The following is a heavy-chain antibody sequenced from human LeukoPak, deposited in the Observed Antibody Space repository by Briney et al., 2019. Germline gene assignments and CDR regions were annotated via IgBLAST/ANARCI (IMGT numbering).Heavy chain of an antibody. Sequence: GGPVTLPCPAWVFTFLRLSVNGSPRARGKGWVGVCSFGSSSYIYYADSVKGRFTISRDNAKNSLYLQMNSLRAEDTAVYYCARAEASSGWSLYYFDYWGQGTLVTVSS. V-gene: IGHV3-21*01. J-gene: IGHJ4*02. CDR3: ARAEASSGWSLYYFDY. CDR2: FGSSSYI. CDR1: VFTFLRLS. D-gene: IGHD6-19*01.